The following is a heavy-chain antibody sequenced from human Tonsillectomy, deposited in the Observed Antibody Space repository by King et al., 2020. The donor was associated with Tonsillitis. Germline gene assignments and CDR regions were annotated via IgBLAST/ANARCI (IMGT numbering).Heavy chain of an antibody. V-gene: IGHV3-15*01. D-gene: IGHD2-21*01. Sequence: VQLVQSGGGLVKPGGSLRLSCAASGFTFSNAWMTWVRQAPGKGLEWVGRIKSKTDGXTTDYAAPVKGRFTISRDDSKNTLYLQMNSLKTEDTAVYYCTTDLFLWYYYYGMDGWGQGTTVTVSS. CDR3: TTDLFLWYYYYGMDG. CDR2: IKSKTDGXTT. CDR1: GFTFSNAW. J-gene: IGHJ6*02.